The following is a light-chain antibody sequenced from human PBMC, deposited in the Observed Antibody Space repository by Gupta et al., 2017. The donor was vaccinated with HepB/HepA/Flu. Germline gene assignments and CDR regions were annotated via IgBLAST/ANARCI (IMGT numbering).Light chain of an antibody. J-gene: IGLJ3*02. V-gene: IGLV1-47*01. CDR3: AAWDDRLSALV. CDR1: SSNIESNY. Sequence: QSVLTQPPSASGTPGLTVTISCSGSSSNIESNYVYYYQQLPGAAPKLLIYKTNKRPSGVPDRFSGSRSGTSASLAISGLRPEDEADYYCAAWDDRLSALVFGGGTKLTVL. CDR2: KTN.